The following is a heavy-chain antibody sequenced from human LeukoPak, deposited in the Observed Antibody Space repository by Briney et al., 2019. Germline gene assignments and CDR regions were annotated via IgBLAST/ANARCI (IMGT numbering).Heavy chain of an antibody. D-gene: IGHD6-19*01. CDR2: ISGSRTKT. V-gene: IGHV3-23*01. CDR3: AKEGGDGSDWYVDS. CDR1: GFTFSSYA. J-gene: IGHJ4*02. Sequence: PGGSLRLSCAASGFTFSSYAMSWVRQAPGKGLEWVSVISGSRTKTYYADSVKGRFTISRDNSKNTLYVQMNSLRAEDTAVYYCAKEGGDGSDWYVDSWGQGTLVTVSS.